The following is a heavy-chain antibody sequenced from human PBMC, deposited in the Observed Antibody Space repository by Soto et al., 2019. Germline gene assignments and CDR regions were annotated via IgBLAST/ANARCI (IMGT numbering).Heavy chain of an antibody. CDR2: ISYDGSNK. CDR3: AKDHCTNGVCYIKYYYYGMDV. Sequence: LRLSCSASGFTFSSYGMHWVRQAPGKGLEWVAVISYDGSNKYYADSVKGRFTISRDNSKNTLYLQMNSLRAEDTAVYYCAKDHCTNGVCYIKYYYYGMDVWGQGTTVTVSS. J-gene: IGHJ6*02. V-gene: IGHV3-30*18. CDR1: GFTFSSYG. D-gene: IGHD2-8*01.